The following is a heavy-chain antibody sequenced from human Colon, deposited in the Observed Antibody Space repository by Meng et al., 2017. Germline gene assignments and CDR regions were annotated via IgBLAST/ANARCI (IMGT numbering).Heavy chain of an antibody. J-gene: IGHJ4*02. CDR2: IKSEGDGGTT. V-gene: IGHV3-15*01. D-gene: IGHD5-24*01. CDR3: ATDLGTIIPEVGGY. CDR1: GFSFSDAW. Sequence: GESLKISCAASGFSFSDAWMSWVRQAPGQGLEWVGRIKSEGDGGTTYYAAPVKGRFTISRDDSKNTLSLQMSSLKTEDTAVYYCATDLGTIIPEVGGYWGQGTLVTVSS.